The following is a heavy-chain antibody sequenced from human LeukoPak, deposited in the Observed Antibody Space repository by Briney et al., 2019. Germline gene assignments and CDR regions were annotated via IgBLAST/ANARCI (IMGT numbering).Heavy chain of an antibody. D-gene: IGHD3-10*01. CDR3: AKDRSHYYYGSGSFLN. CDR1: GFTFSSYA. J-gene: IGHJ3*01. CDR2: ISGNGGST. Sequence: GGSLRLSCAASGFTFSSYAMSWVRQAPGKGLEWVSAISGNGGSTYHADSVKGRFSISRDNSKNTLYLQMNSLRAEDTAVFYCAKDRSHYYYGSGSFLNWGQGTMVTVSS. V-gene: IGHV3-23*01.